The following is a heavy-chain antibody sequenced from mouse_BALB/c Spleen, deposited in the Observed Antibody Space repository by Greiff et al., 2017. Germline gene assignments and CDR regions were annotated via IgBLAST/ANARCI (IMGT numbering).Heavy chain of an antibody. J-gene: IGHJ4*01. CDR1: GFAFSSYD. D-gene: IGHD1-1*02. V-gene: IGHV5-12-1*01. CDR2: ISSGGGST. CDR3: ARHGWYLGAMDY. Sequence: EVKVVESGGGLVKPGGSLKLSCAASGFAFSSYDMSWVRQTPEKRLEWVAYISSGGGSTYYPDTVKGRFTISRDNAKNTLYLQMSSLKSEDTAMYYCARHGWYLGAMDYWGQGTSVTVSS.